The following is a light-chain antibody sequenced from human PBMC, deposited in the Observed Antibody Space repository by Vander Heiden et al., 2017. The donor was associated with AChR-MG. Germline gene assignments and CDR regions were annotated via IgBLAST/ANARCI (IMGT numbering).Light chain of an antibody. J-gene: IGLJ2*01. CDR3: SSYAGSNNLV. CDR1: SSDVGGYNS. CDR2: EVS. V-gene: IGLV2-8*01. Sequence: QSALTQPPSASGSPGQSVTISCTGTSSDVGGYNSVSWYQQHPGKAPKLMIYEVSNRPSGVPDRFSGSKSGNTASLTVSGLQAADEADYYCSSYAGSNNLVFGGGTKLTVL.